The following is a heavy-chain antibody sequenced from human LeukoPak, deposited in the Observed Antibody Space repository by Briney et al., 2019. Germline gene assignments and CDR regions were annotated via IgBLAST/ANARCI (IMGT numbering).Heavy chain of an antibody. CDR2: FDPEDGET. CDR3: ATEQGGYSYAD. D-gene: IGHD5-18*01. J-gene: IGHJ4*02. V-gene: IGHV1-24*01. CDR1: GYTLTELS. Sequence: ASVKVSCKVSGYTLTELSMHWVRQAPGQGLEWMGGFDPEDGETIYAQQFQGRVTMTEDTSTDTAYMELSSLTSEDTAVYYCATEQGGYSYADWGQGTLVTVSS.